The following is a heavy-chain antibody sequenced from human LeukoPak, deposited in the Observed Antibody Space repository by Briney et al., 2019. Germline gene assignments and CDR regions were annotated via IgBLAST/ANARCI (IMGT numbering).Heavy chain of an antibody. CDR3: ARLPRASTGVFDP. Sequence: GGSLRLSCAASGFTVSSNYMSWVRQAPGKGLEWVSVISSGGSTYYADSVKGRFTISRDNSKNTLYLQMNSLRAEDTAVYYCARLPRASTGVFDPWGQGTLVTVSS. CDR1: GFTVSSNY. J-gene: IGHJ5*02. CDR2: ISSGGST. D-gene: IGHD7-27*01. V-gene: IGHV3-53*01.